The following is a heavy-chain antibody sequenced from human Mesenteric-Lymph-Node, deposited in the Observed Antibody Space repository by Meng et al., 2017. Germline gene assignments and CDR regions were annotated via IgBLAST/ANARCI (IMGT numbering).Heavy chain of an antibody. Sequence: ASVKVSCKASGYTFTSYGISWVRQAPGQGLEWMGWISAYNGNTNYAQNFQGRLTMTRDTSISTAYLDLNRLTSDDTAVYYCARGLFDMDVWGQGTTVTVSS. CDR1: GYTFTSYG. CDR3: ARGLFDMDV. CDR2: ISAYNGNT. J-gene: IGHJ6*02. V-gene: IGHV1-18*01.